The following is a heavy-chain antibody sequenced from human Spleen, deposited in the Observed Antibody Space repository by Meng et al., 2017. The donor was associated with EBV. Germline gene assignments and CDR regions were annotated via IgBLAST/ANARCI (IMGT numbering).Heavy chain of an antibody. CDR3: AHTLYGDYVVYTMDV. D-gene: IGHD3-16*01. V-gene: IGHV2-5*02. CDR2: IYWDDDI. J-gene: IGHJ6*02. Sequence: HIPLKESGPPLVKPTQTRTLTCTFSGFSLTNSGVGVGWIRQPPGKAPEWLALIYWDDDIRYSPSLRSRLTITKDTSKNQVVLTMTNMDPVDTATYYCAHTLYGDYVVYTMDVWGQGTTVTVSS. CDR1: GFSLTNSGVG.